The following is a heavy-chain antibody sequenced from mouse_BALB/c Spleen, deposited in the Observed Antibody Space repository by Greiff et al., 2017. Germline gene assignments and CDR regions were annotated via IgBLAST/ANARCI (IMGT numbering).Heavy chain of an antibody. D-gene: IGHD4-1*01. CDR3: ARNGGGNWGYAMDY. CDR2: IWSGGST. J-gene: IGHJ4*01. CDR1: GFSLTSYG. V-gene: IGHV2-4-1*01. Sequence: QVQLKQSGPGLVRPSQSLSITCTVSGFSLTSYGVHWVRQSPGKGLEWLGVIWSGGSTDYNAAFISRLSISKDNSKSQVFFKMNSLQADDTAIYYCARNGGGNWGYAMDYWGQGTSVTVSS.